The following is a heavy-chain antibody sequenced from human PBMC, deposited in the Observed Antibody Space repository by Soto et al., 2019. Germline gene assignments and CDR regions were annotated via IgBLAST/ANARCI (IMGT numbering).Heavy chain of an antibody. CDR2: IYYSGST. D-gene: IGHD2-15*01. Sequence: PSETLSLTCTVSGGSISSGGYYWSWIRQHPGKGLEWIGYIYYSGSTYYNPSLKSRVTISVDTSKNQFSLKLSSVTAADTAVYYCARSLGYCSGGSCYPPLDFDYWGQGTLVTVSS. V-gene: IGHV4-31*03. J-gene: IGHJ4*02. CDR3: ARSLGYCSGGSCYPPLDFDY. CDR1: GGSISSGGYY.